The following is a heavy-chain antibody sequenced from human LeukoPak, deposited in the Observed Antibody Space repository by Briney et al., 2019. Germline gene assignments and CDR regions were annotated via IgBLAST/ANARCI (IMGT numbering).Heavy chain of an antibody. Sequence: ASVKVSCKASGYTFTSYGISWVRQAPGQGLEWMGWISTYNGNTNYAQKLQGRVTMTTDTSTSTAYMELRSLRSEDTAVYYCARGPGFYGSGRYAFDIWGQGTMVTVSS. J-gene: IGHJ3*02. V-gene: IGHV1-18*01. CDR2: ISTYNGNT. D-gene: IGHD3-10*01. CDR3: ARGPGFYGSGRYAFDI. CDR1: GYTFTSYG.